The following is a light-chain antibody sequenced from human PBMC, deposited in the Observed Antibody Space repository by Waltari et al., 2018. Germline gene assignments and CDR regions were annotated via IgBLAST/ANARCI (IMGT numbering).Light chain of an antibody. J-gene: IGKJ2*01. CDR3: QHFDNLLFT. CDR2: EST. V-gene: IGKV1-33*01. CDR1: QDISHS. Sequence: DIQVTQSPSSLSASVGDRVTITCQARQDISHSLNWYQQRPGKAPKVLIYESTLLKSGVPSRFSGSGSGTDFTFAITSLQPEDAATYYCQHFDNLLFTFGQGTKLEI.